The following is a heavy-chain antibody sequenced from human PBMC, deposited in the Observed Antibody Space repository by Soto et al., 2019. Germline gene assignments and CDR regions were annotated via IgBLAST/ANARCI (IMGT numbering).Heavy chain of an antibody. D-gene: IGHD2-21*01. CDR3: AVSNEIPYKWFDP. CDR2: IHPDDSDT. V-gene: IGHV5-51*01. Sequence: GESLKISCKGSGYSFTTYWIGWVRQTPGKGLEWIGIIHPDDSDTTYNPSFQGQVTISADKSITTAYLQWSSLKASDTAIYYCAVSNEIPYKWFDPWGQGTLVTVS. J-gene: IGHJ5*02. CDR1: GYSFTTYW.